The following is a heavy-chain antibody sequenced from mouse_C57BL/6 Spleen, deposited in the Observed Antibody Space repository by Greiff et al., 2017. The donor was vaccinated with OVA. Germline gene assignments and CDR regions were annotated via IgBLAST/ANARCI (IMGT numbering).Heavy chain of an antibody. Sequence: EVQGVESGGGLVQPGGSMKLSCVASGFTFSNYWMNWVRQSPEKGLEWVAQIRLKSDNYATHYAESVKGRFTISRDDSKSSVYLQMNNLRAEDTGIYYCTRILYYFDYWGQGTTLTVSS. J-gene: IGHJ2*01. CDR1: GFTFSNYW. CDR2: IRLKSDNYAT. CDR3: TRILYYFDY. V-gene: IGHV6-3*01.